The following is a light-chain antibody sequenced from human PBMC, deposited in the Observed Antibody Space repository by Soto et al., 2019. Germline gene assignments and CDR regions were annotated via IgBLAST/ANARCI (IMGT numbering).Light chain of an antibody. CDR2: GAY. V-gene: IGKV3-15*01. J-gene: IGKJ1*01. CDR3: QQYINWPRT. Sequence: DIVMTQSPVTLSVSPGERATVSCRASESVGSALAWYQQKPGQAPSLLIYGAYTRATGVSARFSGSGSGTEFTLTISGLQSEDLAVYHCQQYINWPRTFGQGNKVEIK. CDR1: ESVGSA.